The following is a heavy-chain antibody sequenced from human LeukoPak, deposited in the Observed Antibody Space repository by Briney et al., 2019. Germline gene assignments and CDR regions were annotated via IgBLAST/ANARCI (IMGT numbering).Heavy chain of an antibody. CDR2: ISSSGSTI. CDR1: GFTFSSYE. D-gene: IGHD2-2*01. CDR3: ARELAYGSRTRGTDWFDP. Sequence: GGSLRLSCAASGFTFSSYEMSWVRQAPGKGLEWVSYISSSGSTIYYADSVKGRFTISRDNAKNSLYLQMNSLRAEDTAVYYCARELAYGSRTRGTDWFDPWGQGTLVTVSS. J-gene: IGHJ5*02. V-gene: IGHV3-48*03.